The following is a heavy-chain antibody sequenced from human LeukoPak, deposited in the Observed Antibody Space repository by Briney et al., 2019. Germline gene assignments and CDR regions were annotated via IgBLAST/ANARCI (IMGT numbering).Heavy chain of an antibody. CDR3: AESGGSSGWSDY. D-gene: IGHD6-19*01. Sequence: SETLSLTCTVSGGSISSGSYYWSWIRQPAGKGLEWIGRIYTSGSTNYNPSLKSRVTISVDTSKNQFSLKLSSMTAADTAVYYCAESGGSSGWSDYWGQGTLVTVSS. V-gene: IGHV4-61*02. CDR1: GGSISSGSYY. CDR2: IYTSGST. J-gene: IGHJ4*02.